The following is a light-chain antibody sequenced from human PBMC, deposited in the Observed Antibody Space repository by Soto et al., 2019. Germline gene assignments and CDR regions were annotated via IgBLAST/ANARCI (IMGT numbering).Light chain of an antibody. CDR1: QTVTNNY. V-gene: IGKV3-20*01. J-gene: IGKJ1*01. CDR3: HQSSHSPRT. Sequence: EIVLTQSPGTLSLSPGDSATLSCRASQTVTNNYLAWYQQKPGQAPRLLISGASIRAPGIPDRFSGSGSGTDFTLTISILEPEDFAVYYCHQSSHSPRTFGQGTKVEIK. CDR2: GAS.